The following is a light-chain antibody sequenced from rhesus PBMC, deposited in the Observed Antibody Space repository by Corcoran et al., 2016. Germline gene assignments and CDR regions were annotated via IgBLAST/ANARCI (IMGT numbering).Light chain of an antibody. CDR1: QDITND. V-gene: IGKV1-25*01. J-gene: IGKJ1*01. CDR3: QHYYSIPT. Sequence: DIQMTQSPSSLSASVGDRVTITCRASQDITNDLDWYQQKAGEIPKLLIDESSSLQSGIPSRFSGSGSGTDFTLTISSLQSEDFATYYCQHYYSIPTFGQGTKVEIK. CDR2: ESS.